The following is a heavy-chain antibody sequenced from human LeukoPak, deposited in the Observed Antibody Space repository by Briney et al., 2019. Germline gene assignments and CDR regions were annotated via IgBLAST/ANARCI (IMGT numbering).Heavy chain of an antibody. D-gene: IGHD3-9*01. CDR3: ARYGDILTNMDV. V-gene: IGHV1-8*01. Sequence: ASVKVSCKASGYTFTSYDINWVRQATGQGLEWMGWMNPNSGNTGCAQKFQGRVTMTRNTSISTAYMELSSLRSEDTAVYYCARYGDILTNMDVWGKGTTVTVSS. CDR1: GYTFTSYD. J-gene: IGHJ6*03. CDR2: MNPNSGNT.